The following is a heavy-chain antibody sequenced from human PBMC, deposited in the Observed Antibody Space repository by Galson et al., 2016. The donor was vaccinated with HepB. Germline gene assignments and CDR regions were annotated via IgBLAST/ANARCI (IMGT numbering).Heavy chain of an antibody. CDR1: GFTFTSNW. V-gene: IGHV3-7*01. CDR2: INRAGDEK. CDR3: ARGTGMDG. Sequence: SLRLSCAASGFTFTSNWMNWVRQAPGKGLEWVASINRAGDEKYYVDFLKGRFTISRDHAKNSLYLQMNSQRVEDTAVYYCARGTGMDGWGQGTTVTVSS. J-gene: IGHJ6*02.